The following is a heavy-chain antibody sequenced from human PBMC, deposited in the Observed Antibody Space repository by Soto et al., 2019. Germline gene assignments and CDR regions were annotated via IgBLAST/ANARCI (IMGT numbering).Heavy chain of an antibody. CDR1: GDSMSKYY. V-gene: IGHV4-4*07. J-gene: IGHJ4*02. CDR3: VRASMPKAHFDS. CDR2: IWTSGST. Sequence: PSETLCLTCNVSGDSMSKYYWSWVRQPVGKGLEWIGRIWTSGSTNYNPSLKSRVTMSIDTSNNHFSLKLKSVTAADTAVYYCVRASMPKAHFDSWGQGTLVTVSS. D-gene: IGHD2-2*01.